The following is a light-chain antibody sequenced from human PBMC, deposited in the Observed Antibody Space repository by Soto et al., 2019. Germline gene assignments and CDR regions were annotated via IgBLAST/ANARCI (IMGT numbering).Light chain of an antibody. Sequence: QSVRTPPPSVSGAHPRRVPIPSTASGCNIGSTYDVQWYQQLPGTAPKLLIHGNTNRPSGVPDRFSGSKSGTSASLAITGLQADDEADYYCQSYDDSLSVHYVFGTGTKVTVL. CDR1: GCNIGSTYD. CDR3: QSYDDSLSVHYV. J-gene: IGLJ1*01. V-gene: IGLV1-40*01. CDR2: GNT.